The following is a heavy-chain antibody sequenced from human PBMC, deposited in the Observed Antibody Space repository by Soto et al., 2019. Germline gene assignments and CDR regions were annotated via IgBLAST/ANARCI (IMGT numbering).Heavy chain of an antibody. CDR3: ARDLVVVVPAANPTYYYYGMDV. D-gene: IGHD2-2*01. CDR2: IIPIFGTA. J-gene: IGHJ6*02. CDR1: GGTFSSYA. V-gene: IGHV1-69*06. Sequence: ASVKVSCKASGGTFSSYAISWVRQAPGQGLEWMGGIIPIFGTANYAQKFQGRVTITADKSTSTAYMELSSLRSEDTAVYYCARDLVVVVPAANPTYYYYGMDVWGQGTTVTVSS.